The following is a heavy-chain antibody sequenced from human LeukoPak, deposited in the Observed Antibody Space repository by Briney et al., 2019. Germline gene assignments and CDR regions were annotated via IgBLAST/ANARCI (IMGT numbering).Heavy chain of an antibody. D-gene: IGHD4-17*01. CDR2: FDPEDGET. V-gene: IGHV1-24*01. J-gene: IGHJ5*02. Sequence: ASVKVSCKVSGYTLTELSMHWVRQAPGKGLEWMGGFDPEDGETIYAQKFQGRVTMTEDTSTDTAYMELSSLRSEDTAVYYCATSSLTTVTTIDWFDPWGQGTLVTVSS. CDR1: GYTLTELS. CDR3: ATSSLTTVTTIDWFDP.